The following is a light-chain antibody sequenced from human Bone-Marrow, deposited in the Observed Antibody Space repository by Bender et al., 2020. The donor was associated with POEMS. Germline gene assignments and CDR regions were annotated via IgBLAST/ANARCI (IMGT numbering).Light chain of an antibody. Sequence: SYELTQPPSVSVSPGQTASITCSGDKLGDKYVSWYQQKPGQSPLLVIYKDNKRPSGIPERFSGSNSGNTATLTISGTQAMDEADYFCQAWDISPVMWDSSTVVFGGGTILTVL. V-gene: IGLV3-1*01. CDR2: KDN. J-gene: IGLJ2*01. CDR3: QAWDISPVMWDSSTVV. CDR1: KLGDKY.